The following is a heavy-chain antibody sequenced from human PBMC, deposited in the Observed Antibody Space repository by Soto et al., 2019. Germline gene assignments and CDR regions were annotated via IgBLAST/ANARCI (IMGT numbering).Heavy chain of an antibody. CDR1: GGSFSNHY. Sequence: QVQQQQWGAGLLKPSETLSLPCAVYGGSFSNHYWSWIRQPPGKGLEWIGEINHSGSTNYNPSLKSRVTISVDTSKNQFSPKLSSVTAADTAVYYCARAPPSYEYVWGSYRPDAFDVWGQGTMVTVSS. CDR2: INHSGST. CDR3: ARAPPSYEYVWGSYRPDAFDV. D-gene: IGHD3-16*02. V-gene: IGHV4-34*01. J-gene: IGHJ3*01.